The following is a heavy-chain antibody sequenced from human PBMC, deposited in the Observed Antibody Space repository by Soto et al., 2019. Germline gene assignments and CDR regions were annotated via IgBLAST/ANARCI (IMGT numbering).Heavy chain of an antibody. V-gene: IGHV1-69*01. CDR3: AREGSGYNF. CDR2: IVPVFGRP. D-gene: IGHD5-12*01. J-gene: IGHJ4*02. CDR1: GGSFSNFG. Sequence: QVQLVQSGAELKKPGSSVKVSCKASGGSFSNFGISWVRQAPGQGLEWMGGIVPVFGRPNYAQRFRGRLTITADESTCPGYMELISLRSDDMAVYYCAREGSGYNFWGQGPQVTVSS.